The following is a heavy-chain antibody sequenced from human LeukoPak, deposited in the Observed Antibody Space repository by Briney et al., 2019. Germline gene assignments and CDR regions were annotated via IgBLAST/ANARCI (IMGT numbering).Heavy chain of an antibody. D-gene: IGHD3/OR15-3a*01. CDR3: TTDALLFAPLDY. CDR2: IKSKTDGGTT. CDR1: GFTFSNAW. J-gene: IGHJ4*02. Sequence: PGGSLRLSCAASGFTFSNAWMSWVRQAPRKGLEWVGRIKSKTDGGTTDYAAPVKGRFTISRDDSKNTLYLQMNSLKTEDTAVYYCTTDALLFAPLDYWGQGTLVTVSS. V-gene: IGHV3-15*01.